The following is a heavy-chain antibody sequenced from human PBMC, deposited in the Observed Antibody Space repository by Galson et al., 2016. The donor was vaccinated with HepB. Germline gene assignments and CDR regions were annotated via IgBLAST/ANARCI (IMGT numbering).Heavy chain of an antibody. CDR2: VNHSGST. Sequence: SETLSLTCAVYGGSFSGYYWSWIRQPPGKGLGWIGEVNHSGSTNYNPSLKSRVTRSVDTSKNQFSLKLSSVTAADTAVYYCARSHYAFDIWGQGTMVTVSS. D-gene: IGHD1-26*01. CDR3: ARSHYAFDI. CDR1: GGSFSGYY. V-gene: IGHV4-34*01. J-gene: IGHJ3*02.